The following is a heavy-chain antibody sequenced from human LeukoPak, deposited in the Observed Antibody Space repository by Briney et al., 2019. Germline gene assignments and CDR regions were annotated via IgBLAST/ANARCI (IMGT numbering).Heavy chain of an antibody. V-gene: IGHV4-59*01. CDR1: GGSISGYY. J-gene: IGHJ6*02. CDR3: ARDRRFNGMDV. CDR2: IYYIGST. D-gene: IGHD3-3*01. Sequence: SETLSLTCTVSGGSISGYYWSWIRQPPGKGLEWIGDIYYIGSTNYNPSLKSRVTISADTSKNQFSLNLSSVTAADTAVYYCARDRRFNGMDVWGQGTTVTVSS.